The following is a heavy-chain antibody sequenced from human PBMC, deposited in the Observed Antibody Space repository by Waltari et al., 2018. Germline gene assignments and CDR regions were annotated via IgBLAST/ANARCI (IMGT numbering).Heavy chain of an antibody. CDR1: GFTFSRYL. CDR2: INQGGSDK. V-gene: IGHV3-7*03. D-gene: IGHD1-1*01. CDR3: ARTGDDY. J-gene: IGHJ4*02. Sequence: VQLVESGGGLVQPGGSLRRNCAASGFTFSRYLMRWVRQAPGKGRECVANINQGGSDKNYVESVKGRFTISRDNAKNSLYLQMNSLRAEDTDVYYCARTGDDYWGQGTLVTVSS.